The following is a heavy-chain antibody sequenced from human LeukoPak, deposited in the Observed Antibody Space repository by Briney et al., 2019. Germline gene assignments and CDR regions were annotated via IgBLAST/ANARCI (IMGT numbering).Heavy chain of an antibody. CDR2: ISSSSSAI. V-gene: IGHV3-48*02. D-gene: IGHD6-19*01. Sequence: GGSLRLSCAASGFTFSSYSMNWVRQAPGKGPEWVSFISSSSSAIYYADTVKGRFTISRDNAKSSLYLQMNSLRDEDTAVYYCARDGSSGWRSWFDPWGQGTLVTVSS. CDR3: ARDGSSGWRSWFDP. CDR1: GFTFSSYS. J-gene: IGHJ5*02.